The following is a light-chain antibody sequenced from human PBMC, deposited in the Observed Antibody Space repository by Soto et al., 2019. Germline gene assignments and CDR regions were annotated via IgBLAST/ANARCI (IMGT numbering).Light chain of an antibody. Sequence: DIQMTQSPSTLSASVGDRVTITCRASQSISSWLARYQQKPGKAPKLLIYKASSLESGVPSRFSGSGSGTEFTLTISSLQPDDFATYYCQQYDSHMEWTFGQGTKVEIK. CDR3: QQYDSHMEWT. V-gene: IGKV1-5*03. CDR2: KAS. CDR1: QSISSW. J-gene: IGKJ1*01.